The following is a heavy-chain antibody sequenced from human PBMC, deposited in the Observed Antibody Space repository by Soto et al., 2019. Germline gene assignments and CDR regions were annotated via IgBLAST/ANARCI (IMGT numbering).Heavy chain of an antibody. CDR1: GFTFSSYA. D-gene: IGHD3-3*01. CDR3: AKGPIFGVENIYDY. Sequence: EVQLLESGGGLLQPGGSLGLSCAASGFTFSSYAMSWVRQAPGKGLEWVSGMSGNGGSAYYADSGKGRFTISRDNSKKTLYLQMNSLRAEDTAVYYCAKGPIFGVENIYDYWGQGTLVTVSS. CDR2: MSGNGGSA. J-gene: IGHJ4*02. V-gene: IGHV3-23*01.